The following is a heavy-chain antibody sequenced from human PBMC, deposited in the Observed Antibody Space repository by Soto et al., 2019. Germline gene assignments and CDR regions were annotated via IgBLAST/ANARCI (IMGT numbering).Heavy chain of an antibody. CDR1: GDPLRSYG. CDR3: ASCNFVFYFDY. V-gene: IGHV1-18*01. Sequence: ASLKVSCKTSGDPLRSYGFIWVRQAPGQGLEWVGWISGNNDNTNYAQRFQGRVTLTKDTSTSTAYMELRSLRSDDTAVYYCASCNFVFYFDYWGQGTQVTVSS. J-gene: IGHJ4*02. CDR2: ISGNNDNT. D-gene: IGHD3-3*02.